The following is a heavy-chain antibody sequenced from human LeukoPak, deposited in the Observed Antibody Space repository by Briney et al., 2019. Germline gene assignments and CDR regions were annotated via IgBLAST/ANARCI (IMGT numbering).Heavy chain of an antibody. V-gene: IGHV1-18*01. CDR3: ARDDPLDNIAAAGISA. J-gene: IGHJ5*02. D-gene: IGHD6-13*01. CDR2: ISAYNGNT. CDR1: GYTFTSYG. Sequence: ASVKVSCKASGYTFTSYGISWVRQAPGQGLEWRGWISAYNGNTNYAQKLQGRVTMTTDTSTSTAYMELRSLRSDDTAVYYCARDDPLDNIAAAGISAWGQGTLVTVSS.